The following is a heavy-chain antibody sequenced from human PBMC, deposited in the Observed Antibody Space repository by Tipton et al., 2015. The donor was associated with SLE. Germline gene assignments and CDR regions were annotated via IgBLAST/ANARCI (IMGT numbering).Heavy chain of an antibody. J-gene: IGHJ4*02. Sequence: QLVQSGAEVKKPGASVKVSCKALGYTYSGYYMHWVRQAPGQGLEWMGRVNPNSGGTDYAQKFQGRVTMTWDTSITTAYMELASLRSDDTAVYYCAIGGGSYFEGWGYWGQGTLVTVSS. CDR3: AIGGGSYFEGWGY. D-gene: IGHD1-26*01. CDR1: GYTYSGYY. CDR2: VNPNSGGT. V-gene: IGHV1-2*06.